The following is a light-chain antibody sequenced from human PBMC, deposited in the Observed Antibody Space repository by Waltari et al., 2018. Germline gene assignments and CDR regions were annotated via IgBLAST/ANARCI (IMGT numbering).Light chain of an antibody. CDR3: NSYTGSSSWV. J-gene: IGLJ3*02. Sequence: QSALTHPTSVSGSPGQSHPTSCTRTSVDVGFYNYVSWYQQYPGKVPQLLIYDVSDRPSGVSSRFSGSKSGNTASLTISGLQADDEADYYCNSYTGSSSWVFGGGTKLTVL. V-gene: IGLV2-14*01. CDR2: DVS. CDR1: SVDVGFYNY.